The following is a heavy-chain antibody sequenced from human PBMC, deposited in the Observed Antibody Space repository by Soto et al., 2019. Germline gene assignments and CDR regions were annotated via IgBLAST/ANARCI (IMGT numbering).Heavy chain of an antibody. CDR2: ISYDGSNK. Sequence: PGGALRLPCAASGFTFSSYAMHWGRQAPGKGLEWVAVISYDGSNKYYADSVKGRFTISRDNSKNTLYLQMNSLRAEDTAVYYCARYIVVVTATYAFDIWGQGTMVTVSS. CDR3: ARYIVVVTATYAFDI. D-gene: IGHD2-21*02. CDR1: GFTFSSYA. V-gene: IGHV3-30-3*01. J-gene: IGHJ3*02.